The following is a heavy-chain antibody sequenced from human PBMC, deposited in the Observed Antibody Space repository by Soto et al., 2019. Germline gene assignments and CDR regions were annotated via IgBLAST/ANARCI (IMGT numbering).Heavy chain of an antibody. CDR2: IYYSGST. J-gene: IGHJ4*02. D-gene: IGHD6-19*01. V-gene: IGHV4-39*01. Sequence: QLQLQESGPGLVKPSETLSLTCTVSGGSISSSSYYWGWIRQPPGKGLEWIGSIYYSGSTYYNPSLKSRVTISVDTSKNQFSLKLSSVTAADTAVYYCARAKRIAVAVDYWGQGTLVTVSS. CDR1: GGSISSSSYY. CDR3: ARAKRIAVAVDY.